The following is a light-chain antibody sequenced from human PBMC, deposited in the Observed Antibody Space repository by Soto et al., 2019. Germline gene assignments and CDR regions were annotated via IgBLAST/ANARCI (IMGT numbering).Light chain of an antibody. Sequence: AIRMTQSPSSLSASTGDRVTITCRASQGISSYLAWYQQKPGKAPKLLIYAASTLQSGVPSRFSGSGSGTEFTLTCGCLQSEDFATYYCQQYYSYPIAFGQGTRLEIK. CDR3: QQYYSYPIA. CDR2: AAS. V-gene: IGKV1-8*01. J-gene: IGKJ5*01. CDR1: QGISSY.